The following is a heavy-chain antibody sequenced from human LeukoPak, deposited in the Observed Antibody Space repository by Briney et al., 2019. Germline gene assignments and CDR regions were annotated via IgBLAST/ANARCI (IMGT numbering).Heavy chain of an antibody. Sequence: ASVKVSCKASGYTFTNYGISWVRQAPGQGLEWMGWISSYNGNTHYAQKLQGRVTMTTDTSTSTAYMELRSLRSDDTAMYYCARSSHRLYDYVWGSYESKDYWGQGTLVTVSP. D-gene: IGHD3-16*01. CDR3: ARSSHRLYDYVWGSYESKDY. J-gene: IGHJ4*02. V-gene: IGHV1-18*01. CDR1: GYTFTNYG. CDR2: ISSYNGNT.